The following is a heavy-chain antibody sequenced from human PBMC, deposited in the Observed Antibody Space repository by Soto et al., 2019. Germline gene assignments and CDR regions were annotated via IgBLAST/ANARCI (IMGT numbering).Heavy chain of an antibody. D-gene: IGHD3-9*01. CDR2: INDRGSV. J-gene: IGHJ2*01. V-gene: IGHV4-34*02. Sequence: QLQQWGAGPLRPLETLSLTCGVSGGSFGGYYWAWIRQSPEKGLEWIGEINDRGSVIYNPSLKSRVSISVDTSKSHYSLTLRSVTAADTAIYYCARESHDILTGPPWVWYFDLWGRGTLVTVSS. CDR1: GGSFGGYY. CDR3: ARESHDILTGPPWVWYFDL.